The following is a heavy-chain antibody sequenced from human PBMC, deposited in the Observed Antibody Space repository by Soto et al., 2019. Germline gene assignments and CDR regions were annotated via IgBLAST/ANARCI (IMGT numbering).Heavy chain of an antibody. D-gene: IGHD6-13*01. V-gene: IGHV1-69*02. Sequence: QVQLVQSGAEVKKPGSSVKVSCKASGGTFSSYTISWVRQAPGQGLEWMGRIIPILGIANYAQKFQGRVTITADKSTSTAYMELSSLRSEDTAVYYCARSGVAAAGTTFSDYWCQGTLFTVSS. CDR1: GGTFSSYT. CDR2: IIPILGIA. J-gene: IGHJ4*02. CDR3: ARSGVAAAGTTFSDY.